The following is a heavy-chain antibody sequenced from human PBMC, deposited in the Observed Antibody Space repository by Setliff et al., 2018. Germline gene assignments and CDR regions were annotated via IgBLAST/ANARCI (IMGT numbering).Heavy chain of an antibody. CDR2: ISGSAGSI. Sequence: PGGSLRLSCVVSGITISNNFWSWVRQAPGKGLEWVSTISGSAGSIHLADSVKGRFTISRDNSKNTLFLQMSSLRAADTAVYYCVKGTNVVMVYTGFDHWGQGTLVTVSS. D-gene: IGHD2-8*01. CDR1: GITISNNF. V-gene: IGHV3-23*01. J-gene: IGHJ4*01. CDR3: VKGTNVVMVYTGFDH.